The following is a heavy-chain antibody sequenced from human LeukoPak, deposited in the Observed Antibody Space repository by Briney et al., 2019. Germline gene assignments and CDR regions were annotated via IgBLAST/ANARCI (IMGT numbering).Heavy chain of an antibody. CDR1: GFTFSSYS. J-gene: IGHJ4*02. D-gene: IGHD3-22*01. CDR2: ISSSSSYI. CDR3: ARMEAYYYDSSSSDY. Sequence: GGSLRLSCAASGFTFSSYSMNWVRQAPGKGLEWVSSISSSSSYIYYADSVKGRFTISRDNAKNSLYLQMNSLRAEDTAVYYCARMEAYYYDSSSSDYWGQGTLVTVSP. V-gene: IGHV3-21*01.